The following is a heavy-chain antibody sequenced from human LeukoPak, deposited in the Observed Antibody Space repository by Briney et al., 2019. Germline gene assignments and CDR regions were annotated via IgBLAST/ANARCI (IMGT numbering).Heavy chain of an antibody. D-gene: IGHD7-27*01. Sequence: GGSLRLSCTGSGLTFGDYGMSWFRQAPGKGLEWVGHIRSKTYGGTTEYATSIKGRFTISRDDSKSIAYLQMNSLKTEDTAVYYCSRDDNWGQENFHYWGQGTLVTVSS. V-gene: IGHV3-49*03. CDR3: SRDDNWGQENFHY. J-gene: IGHJ4*02. CDR2: IRSKTYGGTT. CDR1: GLTFGDYG.